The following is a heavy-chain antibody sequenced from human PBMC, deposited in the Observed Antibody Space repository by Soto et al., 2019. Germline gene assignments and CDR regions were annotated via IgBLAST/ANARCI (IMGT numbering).Heavy chain of an antibody. D-gene: IGHD4-4*01. Sequence: SETLSLTCAVSGGSISSGGYSWSWIRQPPGKGLEWIGYIYHSGSTYYNPSLKSRVTISVDRSKNQFSLKLSSVTAADTAVYYCARAPTTVTTGNYYYGMDVWGQGTTVTVPS. J-gene: IGHJ6*02. V-gene: IGHV4-30-2*01. CDR1: GGSISSGGYS. CDR2: IYHSGST. CDR3: ARAPTTVTTGNYYYGMDV.